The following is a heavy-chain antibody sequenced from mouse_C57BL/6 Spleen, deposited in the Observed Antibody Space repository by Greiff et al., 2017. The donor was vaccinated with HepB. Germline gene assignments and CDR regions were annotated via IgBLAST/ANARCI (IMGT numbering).Heavy chain of an antibody. CDR1: GYAFSSYW. D-gene: IGHD2-2*01. V-gene: IGHV1-80*01. J-gene: IGHJ2*01. Sequence: QVQLQQSGAELVKPGASVKISCKASGYAFSSYWMNWVKQRPGKGLEWIGQIYPGDGDTNYNGKFKGKATLTADKSSSTAYMQLSSLTSEDSAVYLCARGGDGYDGDYFDYWGQGTTLTVSS. CDR3: ARGGDGYDGDYFDY. CDR2: IYPGDGDT.